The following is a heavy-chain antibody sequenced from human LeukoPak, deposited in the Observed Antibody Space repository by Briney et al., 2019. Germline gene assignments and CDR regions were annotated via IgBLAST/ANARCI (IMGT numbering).Heavy chain of an antibody. CDR1: GGSISSYY. J-gene: IGHJ4*02. D-gene: IGHD6-25*01. CDR2: IYYSGST. V-gene: IGHV4-59*01. Sequence: PSETLSLTCTVSGGSISSYYWSWLRQPPGKGLEYIGYIYYSGSTNYNPSLKSRVTISVDTSKNRFSLKLSSVTAADTAMYYCARTRGGSLCDYWGQGTLVTVSS. CDR3: ARTRGGSLCDY.